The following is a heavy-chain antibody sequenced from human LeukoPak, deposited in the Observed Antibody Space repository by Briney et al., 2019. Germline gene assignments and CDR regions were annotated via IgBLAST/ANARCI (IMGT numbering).Heavy chain of an antibody. V-gene: IGHV3-21*01. CDR2: ISSSSSYI. Sequence: GGSLRLSCAASGFTFSSYSMNWVRQAPGKGLEWVPSISSSSSYIYYADSVKGRFTISRDNAKNSLYLQMNSLRAEDTAVYYCARDLRSPALYYFDYWGQGTLVTVSS. CDR3: ARDLRSPALYYFDY. D-gene: IGHD4-17*01. CDR1: GFTFSSYS. J-gene: IGHJ4*02.